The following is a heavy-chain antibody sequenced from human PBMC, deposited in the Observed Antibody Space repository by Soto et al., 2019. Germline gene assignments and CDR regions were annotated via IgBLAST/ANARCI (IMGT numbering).Heavy chain of an antibody. V-gene: IGHV4-59*01. CDR3: VGARYGGVVATYSES. Sequence: SETLSLTCTVSGGSLSSYYWTWVRQPPGKGLEWIGFIHYGGGTVYNPALRSRVTVTVKTSKKQFSLNLRSGTAADTTAYYYVGARYGGVVATYSESWGQGTTVTVPS. CDR1: GGSLSSYY. CDR2: IHYGGGT. J-gene: IGHJ6*02. D-gene: IGHD2-15*01.